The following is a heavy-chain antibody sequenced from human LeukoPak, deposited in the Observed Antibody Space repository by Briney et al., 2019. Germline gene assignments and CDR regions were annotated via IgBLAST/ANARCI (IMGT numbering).Heavy chain of an antibody. Sequence: GGSLRLSCTTSGFTFDDYAMHWVRQAPGKGLEWVSGISWTSGNIDYADSVKGRFTISRDNAKNSLYLQMNSPRAEDMALYYCAKDRGFQAITNFYYFDYWGQGTLVTVSS. CDR1: GFTFDDYA. V-gene: IGHV3-9*03. CDR3: AKDRGFQAITNFYYFDY. CDR2: ISWTSGNI. D-gene: IGHD2/OR15-2a*01. J-gene: IGHJ4*02.